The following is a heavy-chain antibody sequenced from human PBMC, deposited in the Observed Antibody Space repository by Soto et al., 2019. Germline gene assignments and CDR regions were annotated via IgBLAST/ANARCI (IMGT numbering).Heavy chain of an antibody. J-gene: IGHJ4*02. CDR1: GFTFSNAW. CDR2: IKSKTDGGTT. Sequence: PGGSLRLSCAASGFTFSNAWMSWVRQAPGNGLEWVGRIKSKTDGGTTDYAAPVKGRFTISRDDSKNTLYLQMNSLKTEDTAVYYCTTEMGFDWPIDYWGQGTLVTVSS. V-gene: IGHV3-15*01. CDR3: TTEMGFDWPIDY. D-gene: IGHD3-9*01.